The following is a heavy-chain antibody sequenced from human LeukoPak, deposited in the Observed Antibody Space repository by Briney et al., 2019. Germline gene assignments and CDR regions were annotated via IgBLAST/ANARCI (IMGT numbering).Heavy chain of an antibody. CDR2: IRGDGGLK. Sequence: PGGSLRLSCVASGLTFSKSWMSWLRQAPGKGPEWVANIRGDGGLKQYVDSVKGRFTIARDNAKNSLYLQMNSLRVEDTAVYYCAFSTNWAYWFDPWGQGTQVTVSS. CDR3: AFSTNWAYWFDP. D-gene: IGHD3-3*02. V-gene: IGHV3-7*05. J-gene: IGHJ5*02. CDR1: GLTFSKSW.